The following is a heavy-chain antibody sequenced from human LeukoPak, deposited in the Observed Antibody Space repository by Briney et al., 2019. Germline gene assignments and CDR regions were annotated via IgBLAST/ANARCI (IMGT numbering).Heavy chain of an antibody. CDR1: GGSISSGGYY. J-gene: IGHJ4*02. D-gene: IGHD4-23*01. CDR3: ARGSTVVTPSPYFDY. Sequence: SQTLSLTCTVSGGSISSGGYYWSWIRQPPGKGLEWIGYIYHSGSTYYNPSLKSRVTISVDRSKNQFSLKLSSVTAADTAVYYCARGSTVVTPSPYFDYWGQGTLVIVSS. CDR2: IYHSGST. V-gene: IGHV4-30-2*01.